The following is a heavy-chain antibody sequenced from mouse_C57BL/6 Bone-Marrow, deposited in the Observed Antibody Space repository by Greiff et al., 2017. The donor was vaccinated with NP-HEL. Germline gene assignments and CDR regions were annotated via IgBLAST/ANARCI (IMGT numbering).Heavy chain of an antibody. J-gene: IGHJ2*01. V-gene: IGHV14-3*01. CDR1: GFNIKNTY. CDR2: IDPANGNT. D-gene: IGHD1-1*01. CDR3: ARYYYGPAYFDY. Sequence: EVQGVESVAELVRPGASVKLSCTASGFNIKNTYMHWVKQRPEQGLEWIGRIDPANGNTKYAPKFQGKATITADTSSNTAYLQLSSLTSEDTAIYYCARYYYGPAYFDYWGQGTTLTVSS.